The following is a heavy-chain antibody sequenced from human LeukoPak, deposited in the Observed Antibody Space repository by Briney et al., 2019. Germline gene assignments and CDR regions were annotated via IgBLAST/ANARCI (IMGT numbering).Heavy chain of an antibody. Sequence: GESLKISCKGSGYSFTSYWIGWVRQMPGKGLEWMGIIYPGDSDTRYSPSSQGQVTISADKSISTAYLQWSSLKASDTAMYYCARLIGYCSGGSCYSSRIDYWGQGTLVTVSS. CDR3: ARLIGYCSGGSCYSSRIDY. CDR2: IYPGDSDT. CDR1: GYSFTSYW. V-gene: IGHV5-51*01. D-gene: IGHD2-15*01. J-gene: IGHJ4*02.